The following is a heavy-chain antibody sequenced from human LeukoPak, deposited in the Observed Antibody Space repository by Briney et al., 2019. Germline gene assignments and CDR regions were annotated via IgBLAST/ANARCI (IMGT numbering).Heavy chain of an antibody. J-gene: IGHJ4*02. CDR1: GFTFSSYG. D-gene: IGHD5-12*01. CDR3: VRDPYEAY. V-gene: IGHV3-33*01. CDR2: IWYDGGNK. Sequence: PGTSLRLSCAASGFTFSSYGMHWVRQAPGKGPEWVAVIWYDGGNKFYGDSVKGRFTISRDNSKNTVYLQMNSLRAEDTAVYYCVRDPYEAYWGQGTLVTVSS.